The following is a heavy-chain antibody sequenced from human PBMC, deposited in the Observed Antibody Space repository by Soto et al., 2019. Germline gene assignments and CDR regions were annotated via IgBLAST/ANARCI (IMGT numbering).Heavy chain of an antibody. CDR3: AKEWVYDSSGWSFDY. D-gene: IGHD3-22*01. J-gene: IGHJ4*02. CDR2: INGDGSFT. V-gene: IGHV3-74*01. Sequence: PGGSLRLSCAASAFTFKNHWMHWVRQVPGKGPVLVSRINGDGSFTSYADAVKGRFTISRDNSKNTLYLQMNSLRAEDTAVYYCAKEWVYDSSGWSFDYWGQGTLVTVSS. CDR1: AFTFKNHW.